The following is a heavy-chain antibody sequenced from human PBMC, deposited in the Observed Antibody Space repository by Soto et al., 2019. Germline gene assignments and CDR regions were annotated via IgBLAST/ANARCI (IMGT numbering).Heavy chain of an antibody. CDR2: ISGSAGST. Sequence: GGSLRLSCAASGFTFSNYAMTWVRQAPGKGLEWVSTISGSAGSTYYADSVKGRFTISRDNSQNTLYLQMNSLRAEDTAVYYCARAIPDYGMDVWGQGTTVTVSS. J-gene: IGHJ6*02. CDR1: GFTFSNYA. D-gene: IGHD2-2*02. CDR3: ARAIPDYGMDV. V-gene: IGHV3-23*01.